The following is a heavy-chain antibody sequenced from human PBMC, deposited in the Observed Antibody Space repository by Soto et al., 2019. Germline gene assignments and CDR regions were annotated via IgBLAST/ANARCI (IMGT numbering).Heavy chain of an antibody. Sequence: GSLRLSCAASGFTFSSYAMSWVRQAPGKGLEWVSAISGSGGSTYYADSVKGRFTISRDNSKNTLYLQMNSLRAEDTAVYYRAKMGPSGWYFGYWGQGTLVTVSS. CDR2: ISGSGGST. J-gene: IGHJ4*02. CDR1: GFTFSSYA. CDR3: AKMGPSGWYFGY. D-gene: IGHD6-19*01. V-gene: IGHV3-23*01.